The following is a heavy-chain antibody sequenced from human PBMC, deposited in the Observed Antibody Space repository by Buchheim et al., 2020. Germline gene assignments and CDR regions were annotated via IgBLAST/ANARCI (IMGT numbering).Heavy chain of an antibody. CDR3: AREKYYYGSGSYSRYYYGMDV. Sequence: QVQLQESGPGLVKPSQTLSLTCTVSGGSISSGGYYWSWIRQHPGKGLEWIGYIYYSGSTYYNPSLKSRVTISVDTSKNQFSLKLSSVIAADTAAYYCAREKYYYGSGSYSRYYYGMDVWGQGTT. CDR1: GGSISSGGYY. CDR2: IYYSGST. D-gene: IGHD3-10*01. J-gene: IGHJ6*02. V-gene: IGHV4-31*03.